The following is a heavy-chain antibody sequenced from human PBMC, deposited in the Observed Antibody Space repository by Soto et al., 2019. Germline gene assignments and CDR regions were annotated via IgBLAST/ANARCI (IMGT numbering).Heavy chain of an antibody. D-gene: IGHD2-21*02. CDR3: ARGDRGAFDL. CDR2: IHRDGSST. V-gene: IGHV3-74*01. Sequence: GGSLRLSCAASGFTFSYYWMHWVRQAPGQGLVWVSRIHRDGSSTTYADSVKGRFTISRDNAKNTLYLQMNSLRAEDMAVYYCARGDRGAFDLWGQGTMVTVSS. CDR1: GFTFSYYW. J-gene: IGHJ3*01.